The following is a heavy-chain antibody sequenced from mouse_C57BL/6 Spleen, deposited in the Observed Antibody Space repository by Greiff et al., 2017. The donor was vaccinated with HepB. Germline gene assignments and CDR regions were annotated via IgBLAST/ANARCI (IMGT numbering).Heavy chain of an antibody. Sequence: EVQLQQSGPELVKPGASVKIPCKASGYTFTDYNMDWVKQSHGKSLEWIGDINPNNGGTIYNQKFKGKATLTVDKSSSTAYMELRSLTSEDTAVYYCARRDYDVPFAYWGQGTLVTVSA. D-gene: IGHD2-4*01. V-gene: IGHV1-18*01. CDR3: ARRDYDVPFAY. CDR2: INPNNGGT. J-gene: IGHJ3*01. CDR1: GYTFTDYN.